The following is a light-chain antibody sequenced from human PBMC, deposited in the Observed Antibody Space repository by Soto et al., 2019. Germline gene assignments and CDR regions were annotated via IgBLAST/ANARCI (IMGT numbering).Light chain of an antibody. CDR2: KAS. Sequence: DIQMTQSPSTLSASVGDRVTITCRASQSISTWLAWYQQKPGKAPKLLIYKASSLESGVPSRFSGSGSGTEFTLTINSLQPDDFATYYCQQYNTYPLTLGGGTTVEIK. CDR1: QSISTW. J-gene: IGKJ4*01. V-gene: IGKV1-5*03. CDR3: QQYNTYPLT.